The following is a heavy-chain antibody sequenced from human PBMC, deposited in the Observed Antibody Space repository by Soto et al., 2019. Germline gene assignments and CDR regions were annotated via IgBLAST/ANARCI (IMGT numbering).Heavy chain of an antibody. CDR3: AHWILRTVFGLVTTTAIYFDF. CDR1: GFSLTTSGVG. D-gene: IGHD3-3*01. J-gene: IGHJ4*02. Sequence: QITLNESGPPVVKPAETLTLTCTFSGFSLTTSGVGVGWIRQSPGKAPEWLALIYWDDDKRYSASLKSRLTITKDTSKNQVVLTMASVDPADTATYYCAHWILRTVFGLVTTTAIYFDFWGQGPPVVVSS. V-gene: IGHV2-5*02. CDR2: IYWDDDK.